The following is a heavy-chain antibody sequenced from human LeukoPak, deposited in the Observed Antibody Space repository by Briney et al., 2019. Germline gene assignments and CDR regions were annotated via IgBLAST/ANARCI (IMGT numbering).Heavy chain of an antibody. CDR3: ARDSRWGSYWYFDL. Sequence: GGSLSVSCAASGFTVSDNYMSWVRQAPGKGLEWVSVIYSGGSTYYADSVKVRFTISRDSSKNTLYLQMNSLRAEDTAVYYCARDSRWGSYWYFDLWGRGTLVTVSS. V-gene: IGHV3-66*01. D-gene: IGHD3-16*01. CDR2: IYSGGST. J-gene: IGHJ2*01. CDR1: GFTVSDNY.